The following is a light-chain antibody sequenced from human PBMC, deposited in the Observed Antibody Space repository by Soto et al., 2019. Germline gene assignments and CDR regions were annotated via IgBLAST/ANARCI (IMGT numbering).Light chain of an antibody. CDR3: QSYDSSLSGWV. Sequence: QSVLTQPPSVSGAPGQRVTISCTGSSSNIGAGYDVHWYQLLPGTAPKLLIYDNNNRPSGVPDRFSGSKSGTSASLAITGLQAEDEADYYCQSYDSSLSGWVFGGGTQLTVL. V-gene: IGLV1-40*01. CDR1: SSNIGAGYD. J-gene: IGLJ3*02. CDR2: DNN.